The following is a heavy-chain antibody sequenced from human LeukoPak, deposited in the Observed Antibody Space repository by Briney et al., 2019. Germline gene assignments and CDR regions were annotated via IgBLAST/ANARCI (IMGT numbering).Heavy chain of an antibody. CDR2: INHSGST. V-gene: IGHV4-34*01. Sequence: SETLSLTCAVHGGSFSGYYWSWIRQPPGKGLEWIGEINHSGSTNYNPSLKSRVTISVDTSKNQFSLKLSSVTAADTAVYYCARGRSVGYSYGYQKYYYYGMDVWGQGTTVTVSS. CDR3: ARGRSVGYSYGYQKYYYYGMDV. CDR1: GGSFSGYY. J-gene: IGHJ6*02. D-gene: IGHD5-18*01.